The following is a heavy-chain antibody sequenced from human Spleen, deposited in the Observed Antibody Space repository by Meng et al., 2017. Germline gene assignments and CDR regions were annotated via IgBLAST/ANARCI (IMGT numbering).Heavy chain of an antibody. CDR1: ELTSRNYA. J-gene: IGHJ6*02. CDR3: AREWGYCSGGSCYSRVYGMDV. Sequence: GGSLRLSCVASELTSRNYAMHWVRQAPGKGLEWVAVISNDGSEKHYADFVKGRFTISRDNSMNMMSLQMDSLRAEDTAVYYCAREWGYCSGGSCYSRVYGMDVWGQGTTVTVSS. V-gene: IGHV3-30*04. CDR2: ISNDGSEK. D-gene: IGHD2-15*01.